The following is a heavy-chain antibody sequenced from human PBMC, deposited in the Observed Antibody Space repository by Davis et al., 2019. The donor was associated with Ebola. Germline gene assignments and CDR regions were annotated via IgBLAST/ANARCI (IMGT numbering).Heavy chain of an antibody. CDR1: GGSISSSSYY. J-gene: IGHJ4*02. V-gene: IGHV4-39*07. Sequence: SETLSLTCAVSGGSISSSSYYWGWIRQPPGKGLEWIGEIYHSGSTNYNPSLKSRVTISVDKSKNQFSLKLSSVTAADTAVYYCARDAGSCYYVSKDCPFDYWGQGTLVTVSS. D-gene: IGHD2-15*01. CDR3: ARDAGSCYYVSKDCPFDY. CDR2: IYHSGST.